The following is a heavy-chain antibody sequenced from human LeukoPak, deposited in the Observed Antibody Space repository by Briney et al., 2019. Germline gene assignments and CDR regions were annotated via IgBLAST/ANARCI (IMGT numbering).Heavy chain of an antibody. V-gene: IGHV3-23*01. D-gene: IGHD5-12*01. J-gene: IGHJ5*02. CDR2: ISGSGGST. Sequence: PGGSLRLSCAASGFTFSSYAMSWVRQAPGKGLEWVSAISGSGGSTYYADSVKGRFTISRDNSKNTLYLQMNGLRAEDTAVYYCARDLRVFGGYAGRGFDPWGQGTLVTVSS. CDR1: GFTFSSYA. CDR3: ARDLRVFGGYAGRGFDP.